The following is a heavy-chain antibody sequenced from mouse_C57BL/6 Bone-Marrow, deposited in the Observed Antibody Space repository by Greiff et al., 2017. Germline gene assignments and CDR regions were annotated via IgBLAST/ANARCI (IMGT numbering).Heavy chain of an antibody. D-gene: IGHD2-4*01. CDR2: ISSGGSYT. CDR3: ARIYYDYNYYAMDY. CDR1: GFTFSSYG. Sequence: EVKLEESGGDLVKPGGSLKLSCAASGFTFSSYGMSWVRQTPDKRLEWVATISSGGSYTYYPDSVKWRFTISRDNAKNTLYLQMSSLKSEDTAMYYCARIYYDYNYYAMDYWGQGTSVTVSS. V-gene: IGHV5-6*02. J-gene: IGHJ4*01.